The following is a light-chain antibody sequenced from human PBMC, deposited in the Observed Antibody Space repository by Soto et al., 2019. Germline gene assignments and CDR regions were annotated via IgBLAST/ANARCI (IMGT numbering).Light chain of an antibody. CDR3: SSYAASNNFYFV. J-gene: IGLJ3*02. CDR1: SSDVGGYNY. CDR2: EVT. V-gene: IGLV2-8*01. Sequence: QSARTQPPSASGAPGQAVTISCTGNSSDVGGYNYVSRYQQYPGRAPKLMIYEVTKRPSGVPDRFSGSKSGNTASLTVSGLQAEDEADYYCSSYAASNNFYFVFGGGTQLT.